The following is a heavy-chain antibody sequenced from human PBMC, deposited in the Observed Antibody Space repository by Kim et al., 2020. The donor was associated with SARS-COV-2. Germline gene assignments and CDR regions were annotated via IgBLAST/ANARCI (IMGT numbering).Heavy chain of an antibody. CDR1: GFTFSSYA. V-gene: IGHV3-23*01. Sequence: GGSLRLSCAASGFTFSSYAMSWVRQAPGKGLEWVSAISGSGGSTYYADSVKGRFTISRDNSKNTLYLQMNSLRAEDTAVYYCARDILTGYYRDYYYYGMDVWGQGTTVTVSS. CDR2: ISGSGGST. D-gene: IGHD3-9*01. CDR3: ARDILTGYYRDYYYYGMDV. J-gene: IGHJ6*02.